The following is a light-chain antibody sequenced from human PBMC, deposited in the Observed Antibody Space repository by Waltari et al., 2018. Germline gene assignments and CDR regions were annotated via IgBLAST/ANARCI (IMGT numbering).Light chain of an antibody. CDR1: SSDVGFYNY. Sequence: QSALTQPASVSGSPGQSITISCTGTSSDVGFYNYVSWYQQHPGKAPKLMVYDVSGGAAGVSNRFSGSKSGNTAALTISGRQAEDEADYYCNSYAGSSSWVFGGGTKLTVL. V-gene: IGLV2-14*01. J-gene: IGLJ3*02. CDR3: NSYAGSSSWV. CDR2: DVS.